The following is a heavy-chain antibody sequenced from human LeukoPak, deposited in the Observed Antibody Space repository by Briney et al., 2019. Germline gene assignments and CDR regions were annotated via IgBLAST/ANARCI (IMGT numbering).Heavy chain of an antibody. CDR2: ISAYNGNT. V-gene: IGHV1-18*04. CDR1: GYTFTSYG. J-gene: IGHJ5*02. CDR3: ARDGSGTWLDP. D-gene: IGHD3-10*01. Sequence: ASVKASCKASGYTFTSYGISSVRQAPGQRLEWLGWISAYNGNTKYAQKLQGRVTMPTDTSTSTAYMELRRLRSDDTAVYYCARDGSGTWLDPWGQGTLVTVSS.